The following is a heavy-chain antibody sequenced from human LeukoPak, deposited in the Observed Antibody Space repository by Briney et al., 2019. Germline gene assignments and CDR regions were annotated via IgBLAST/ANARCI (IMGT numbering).Heavy chain of an antibody. CDR2: INTNTGNP. V-gene: IGHV7-4-1*02. CDR3: ARASKDIVVVVAAMDGTNWFDP. CDR1: GYTFTSYA. D-gene: IGHD2-15*01. Sequence: ASVKVSCKASGYTFTSYAMNWVRQAPGQGLEWMGWINTNTGNPTYAQGFTGRFVFSLDTSVSTAYLQISSLEAEDTAVYYCARASKDIVVVVAAMDGTNWFDPWGQGTLVTVSS. J-gene: IGHJ5*02.